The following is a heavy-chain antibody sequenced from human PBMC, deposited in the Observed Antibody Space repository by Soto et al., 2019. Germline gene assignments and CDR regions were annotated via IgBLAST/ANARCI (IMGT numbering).Heavy chain of an antibody. V-gene: IGHV3-23*01. J-gene: IGHJ6*03. D-gene: IGHD6-13*01. Sequence: GGSLRLSCAASGFTFSNYAMSWVRQAPGKGLEWVSAISGSGGSTYYAESVKGRLTISRDNSKNTLYLQMNSLRAEDTAVYYCAKGDVYSSSFVYYYYYMDVWGKGTTVTVSS. CDR1: GFTFSNYA. CDR3: AKGDVYSSSFVYYYYYMDV. CDR2: ISGSGGST.